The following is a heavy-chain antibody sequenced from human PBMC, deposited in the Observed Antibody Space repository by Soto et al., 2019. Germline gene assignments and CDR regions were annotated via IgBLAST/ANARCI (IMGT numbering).Heavy chain of an antibody. J-gene: IGHJ6*03. V-gene: IGHV4-31*03. CDR1: GGSFTTPGYY. CDR2: IYYSGST. CDR3: ARGHIVSSNFYFMEV. D-gene: IGHD3-16*02. Sequence: PSETLSLTCTVSGGSFTTPGYYWSWIRQHPGKGLEWIGYIYYSGSTSYKPSLKSRITMSVDTSKNQFYLQLTSVTAADSATYYCARGHIVSSNFYFMEVWGKGTTVTVSS.